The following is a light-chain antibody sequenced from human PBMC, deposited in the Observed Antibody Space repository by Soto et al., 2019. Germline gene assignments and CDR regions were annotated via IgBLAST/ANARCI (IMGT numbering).Light chain of an antibody. CDR1: QSISSW. CDR3: QQYNSSPYT. J-gene: IGKJ2*01. Sequence: DIQMTQSPSTLSASVGDRVTITCRASQSISSWLAWYQQKPGKAPKLLIYDASSLESGVPSRFSGSGSGTECTLTISSLQPDDFATYYCQQYNSSPYTFGQGTKLEIK. V-gene: IGKV1-5*01. CDR2: DAS.